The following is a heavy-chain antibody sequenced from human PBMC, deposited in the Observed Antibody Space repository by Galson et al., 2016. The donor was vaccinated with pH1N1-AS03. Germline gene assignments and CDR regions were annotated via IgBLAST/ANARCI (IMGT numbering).Heavy chain of an antibody. CDR1: GFSISSGHY. V-gene: IGHV4-38-2*01. J-gene: IGHJ4*02. CDR2: IYHSGSA. CDR3: ASGGYYWGSGFFDF. D-gene: IGHD1-26*01. Sequence: SETLSLTCSVSGFSISSGHYWGWIRQPPGKGLEWIGNIYHSGSAYYNPSLKSRVTMSVDTSTNQFSLKLASLTSADSAVYFCASGGYYWGSGFFDFWGQGTLVSVSS.